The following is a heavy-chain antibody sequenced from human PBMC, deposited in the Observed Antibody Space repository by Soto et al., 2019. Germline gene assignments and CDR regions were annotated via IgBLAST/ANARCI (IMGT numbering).Heavy chain of an antibody. Sequence: ASVNVSCKSSGYTFTSYCISWVRQAPGQGLEWMGWISAYNGNTNYAQKLQGRVTMTTDTSTSTAYMELRSLRSDDTAVYYCARVVSTDYYDSSGWSDYWGQGTMVTV. J-gene: IGHJ4*02. CDR3: ARVVSTDYYDSSGWSDY. V-gene: IGHV1-18*01. CDR1: GYTFTSYC. CDR2: ISAYNGNT. D-gene: IGHD3-22*01.